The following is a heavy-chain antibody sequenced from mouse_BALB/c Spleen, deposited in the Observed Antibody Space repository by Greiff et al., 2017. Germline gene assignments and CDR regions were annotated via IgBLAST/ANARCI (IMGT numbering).Heavy chain of an antibody. CDR3: ARRGLYGNYGFAY. Sequence: VQLQQSGPELGKPGASVKISCKASGYSFTGYNMYWVKQSHRKSLEWIGYIDPYNGGTSYNQKSKGKATLTVDKSSSTAYMHLNSLTSEDSAIYYYARRGLYGNYGFAYWGQGTLVTVSA. CDR1: GYSFTGYN. D-gene: IGHD2-1*01. CDR2: IDPYNGGT. J-gene: IGHJ3*01. V-gene: IGHV1S135*01.